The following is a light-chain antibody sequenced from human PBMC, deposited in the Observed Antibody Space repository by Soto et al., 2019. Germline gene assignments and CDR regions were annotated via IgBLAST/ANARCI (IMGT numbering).Light chain of an antibody. J-gene: IGLJ2*01. V-gene: IGLV3-21*02. CDR3: QVWDSDSYLVA. CDR1: NIGGKS. Sequence: SYELTQSPSVSVAPGQTARITCGGNNIGGKSVHWYQQKSGQAPVLVVHDDSDRPSGIPERFSGSNSGNTATLTITRVEAGDEADYYCQVWDSDSYLVAFGGGTKVTVL. CDR2: DDS.